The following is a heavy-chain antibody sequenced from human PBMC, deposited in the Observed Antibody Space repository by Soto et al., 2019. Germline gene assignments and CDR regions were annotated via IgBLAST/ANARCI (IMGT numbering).Heavy chain of an antibody. CDR2: IYYSGST. V-gene: IGHV4-59*01. CDR3: ARPKGVGATMGAFDI. CDR1: GGSISSYY. D-gene: IGHD1-26*01. J-gene: IGHJ3*02. Sequence: SETLSLTCTVSGGSISSYYWSWIRQPPGKGLEWIGYIYYSGSTNYNPSLKSRVTISVDTSKNQFSLKLSSVTAADTAVYYCARPKGVGATMGAFDIWGQGTMVTVSS.